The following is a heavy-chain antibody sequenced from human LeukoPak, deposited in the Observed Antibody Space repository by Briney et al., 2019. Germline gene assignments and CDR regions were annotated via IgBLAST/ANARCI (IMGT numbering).Heavy chain of an antibody. Sequence: SETLSLTCAVYGGSFSGYYWSWIRQPPGKGLERIGEINPSGSTNYNPSLKSRVTISVDTSKNQFSLKLSSVTAADTAVYYCARVPAFIAARLNFDYWGQGTLVTVSS. V-gene: IGHV4-34*01. CDR3: ARVPAFIAARLNFDY. D-gene: IGHD6-6*01. J-gene: IGHJ4*02. CDR2: INPSGST. CDR1: GGSFSGYY.